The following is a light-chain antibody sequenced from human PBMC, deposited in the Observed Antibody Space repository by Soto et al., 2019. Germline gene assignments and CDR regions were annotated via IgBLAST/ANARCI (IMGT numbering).Light chain of an antibody. J-gene: IGKJ5*01. CDR2: DAS. CDR1: QRVTSSY. CDR3: QQRRGP. V-gene: IGKV3-11*01. Sequence: EIVLTQSPGTLSLSPGERATLSCRASQRVTSSYLAWYQQKPGQAPRLLIYDASNTATGIPARFSGSGSGTDFTLTISSLEPEDFAVYYCQQRRGPFGQGTRLEIK.